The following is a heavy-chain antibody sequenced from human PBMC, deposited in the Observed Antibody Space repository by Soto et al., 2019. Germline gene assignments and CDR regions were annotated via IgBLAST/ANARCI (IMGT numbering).Heavy chain of an antibody. CDR1: GDSVSSNSAA. Sequence: PSQTLSLTCAISGDSVSSNSAAWNWIRQSPSRGLEWLGRTYYRSKWYNDYAVSVKSRITINPDTSKNQFSLQLNSVTPEDTAVYYCARSGIAVTGYYYYYGMDVWGQGTTVTVSS. J-gene: IGHJ6*02. D-gene: IGHD6-19*01. CDR3: ARSGIAVTGYYYYYGMDV. CDR2: TYYRSKWYN. V-gene: IGHV6-1*01.